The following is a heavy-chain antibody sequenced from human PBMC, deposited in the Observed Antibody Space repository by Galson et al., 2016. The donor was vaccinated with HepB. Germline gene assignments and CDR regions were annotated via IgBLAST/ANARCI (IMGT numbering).Heavy chain of an antibody. CDR2: ISYDGSSK. J-gene: IGHJ4*02. Sequence: SLRLSCAASGFTLNNFGMHWVRQAPGKGLEWVAVISYDGSSKHYADSAKGRFTISRDNSKNTLYLQMNSLRAEDTAVYYCAKERRDYYDSSGNSDYWGQGTLVTVSS. V-gene: IGHV3-30*18. D-gene: IGHD3-22*01. CDR1: GFTLNNFG. CDR3: AKERRDYYDSSGNSDY.